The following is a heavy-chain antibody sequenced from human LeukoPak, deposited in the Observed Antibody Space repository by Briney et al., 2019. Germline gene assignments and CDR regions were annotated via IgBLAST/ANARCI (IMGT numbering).Heavy chain of an antibody. J-gene: IGHJ3*02. Sequence: VASVKVSCKASGYTFAGYYMHWVRQAPGQGLEWMGWINPNSGGTNFAQKFQGWVTMTRDTSISTAYMELSRLRSDDTAVYYCARDGPYYYDTKGAFDIWGQGTMVTVSS. CDR2: INPNSGGT. CDR3: ARDGPYYYDTKGAFDI. CDR1: GYTFAGYY. V-gene: IGHV1-2*04. D-gene: IGHD3-22*01.